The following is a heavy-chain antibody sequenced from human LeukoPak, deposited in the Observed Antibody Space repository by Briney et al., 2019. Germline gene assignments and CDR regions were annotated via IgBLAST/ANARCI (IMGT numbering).Heavy chain of an antibody. J-gene: IGHJ4*02. CDR1: GFTFSSYA. CDR2: ISGRGGST. Sequence: GGSLRLSCAASGFTFSSYAMSWVRQAPGKGLEWVSAISGRGGSTYYADSVKGRFTISRDNSKNTLYLQMNSLRAEDTAVYYCAKLVGYSYGYFDYWGQGTLVTVSS. V-gene: IGHV3-23*01. D-gene: IGHD5-18*01. CDR3: AKLVGYSYGYFDY.